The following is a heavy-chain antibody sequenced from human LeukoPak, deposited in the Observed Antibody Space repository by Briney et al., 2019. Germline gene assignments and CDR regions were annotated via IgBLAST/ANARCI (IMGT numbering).Heavy chain of an antibody. J-gene: IGHJ4*02. CDR1: GGSISSYY. D-gene: IGHD4-17*01. V-gene: IGHV4-59*08. Sequence: PSETLSLTCTVSGGSISSYYWSWIRQPPGKGLEWIGYIYYSGSTNYNPSLKSRVTISVDTSKNQFSLKLSSVTAADTAVYYCARRAGGDYYFDYWGQGTLVTVSS. CDR2: IYYSGST. CDR3: ARRAGGDYYFDY.